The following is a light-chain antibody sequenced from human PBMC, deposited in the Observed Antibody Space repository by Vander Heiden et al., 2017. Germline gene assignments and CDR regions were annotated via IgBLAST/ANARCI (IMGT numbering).Light chain of an antibody. CDR1: SGHSTYH. Sequence: QLVLPQSPSASASLGASVTLTCPLSSGHSTYHIAWYQQQPETGPRYLMKVQSYGSHSKGDGIPDRFSGSSSGAERYLTISGLHSEDEGDYYCQAWGAGIVMFGGGTKLTVL. CDR2: VQSYGSH. J-gene: IGLJ3*02. CDR3: QAWGAGIVM. V-gene: IGLV4-69*01.